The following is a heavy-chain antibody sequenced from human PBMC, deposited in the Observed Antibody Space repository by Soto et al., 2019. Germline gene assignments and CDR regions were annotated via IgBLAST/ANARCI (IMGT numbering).Heavy chain of an antibody. J-gene: IGHJ6*02. CDR2: IIPIFGTA. D-gene: IGHD3-3*01. V-gene: IGHV1-69*13. CDR3: ARVRSDSSGITIFGVPYHRDYYYYGMDV. Sequence: VASVKVSCKASGGTFSSYAISWVRQAPGQGLEWMGGIIPIFGTANYAQKFQGRVTITADESTSTAYMELSSLRSEDTAVYYCARVRSDSSGITIFGVPYHRDYYYYGMDVWGQGTTVTVSS. CDR1: GGTFSSYA.